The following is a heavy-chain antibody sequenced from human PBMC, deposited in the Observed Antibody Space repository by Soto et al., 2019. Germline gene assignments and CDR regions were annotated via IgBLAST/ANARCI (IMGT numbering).Heavy chain of an antibody. CDR2: IIPILGIA. Sequence: QVQLVQSGAVAKKPGSSVKVSCKASGGTLSSYTITWVRQAAGQGLEWMGRIIPILGIANYAQKFQGRVTITAAKSTRTAYLGLRSLKSEDTAVYYGESGEIVVPAAILYYWGQGTLVVFSS. D-gene: IGHD2-2*02. CDR3: ESGEIVVPAAILYY. J-gene: IGHJ4*02. V-gene: IGHV1-69*02. CDR1: GGTLSSYT.